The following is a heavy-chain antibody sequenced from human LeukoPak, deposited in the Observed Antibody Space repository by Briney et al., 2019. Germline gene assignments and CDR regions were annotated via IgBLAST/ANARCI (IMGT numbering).Heavy chain of an antibody. V-gene: IGHV4-34*01. CDR2: INHSGST. D-gene: IGHD6-19*01. Sequence: SETLSLTCAVYGGSFSGYYWSWIRQPPGKGLEWLGEINHSGSTNYNPSLKSRVTISVDTSKNQFSLKLSSVTAADTAVYYCARGLRAVAGDYYYYYGMDVWGQGTTVTVSS. CDR3: ARGLRAVAGDYYYYYGMDV. CDR1: GGSFSGYY. J-gene: IGHJ6*02.